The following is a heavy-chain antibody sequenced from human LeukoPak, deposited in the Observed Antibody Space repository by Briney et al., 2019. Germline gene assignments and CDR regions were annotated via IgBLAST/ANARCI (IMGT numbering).Heavy chain of an antibody. D-gene: IGHD6-13*01. CDR1: GGSISSSSYY. V-gene: IGHV4-39*07. CDR2: IYYSGST. CDR3: ARVPLYSSSYGKSYFDY. J-gene: IGHJ4*02. Sequence: SEALSLTCTVSGGSISSSSYYWGWIRQPPGNGLEWIGNIYYSGSTYYNPSLKSRVTISVDTSKNQFSLKLSSVTAADTAVYYCARVPLYSSSYGKSYFDYWGQGTLVTVSS.